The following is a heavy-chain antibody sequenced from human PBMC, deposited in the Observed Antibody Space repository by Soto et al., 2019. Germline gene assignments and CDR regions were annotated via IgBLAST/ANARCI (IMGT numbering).Heavy chain of an antibody. CDR2: IYPGDSDT. D-gene: IGHD3-22*01. V-gene: IGHV5-51*01. CDR3: ARGYYDCSGYFDY. J-gene: IGHJ4*02. Sequence: GESLKISCKGSGYTFTTYWIGWVRQMPGKGLEWMGIIYPGDSDTRYSPSIQGQVTISADKSISTAYLQWSSLRASDTAMFYCARGYYDCSGYFDYWVQGTLVTVS. CDR1: GYTFTTYW.